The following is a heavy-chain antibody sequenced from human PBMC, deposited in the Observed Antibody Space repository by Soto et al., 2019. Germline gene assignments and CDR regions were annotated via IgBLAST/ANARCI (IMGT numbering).Heavy chain of an antibody. CDR2: ISGSGGST. CDR1: GVTLSRYA. V-gene: IGHV3-23*01. Sequence: XXALTLSCAACGVTLSRYAMCWVRQAPEKGLDWVSAISGSGGSTYYADSVKGRFTISRDNSKNTLYLQMNSLRAEDTAVYYCAKTHTALAPGVAFDIWGQGTMVPVSS. J-gene: IGHJ3*02. D-gene: IGHD5-18*01. CDR3: AKTHTALAPGVAFDI.